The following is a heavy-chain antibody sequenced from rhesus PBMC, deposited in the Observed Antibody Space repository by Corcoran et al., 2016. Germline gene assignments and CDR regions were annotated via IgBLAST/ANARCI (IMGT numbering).Heavy chain of an antibody. V-gene: IGHV4-169*02. J-gene: IGHJ4*01. CDR2: IYGIGTST. CDR1: GGSISRSY. CDR3: AREHGNYFDY. Sequence: QLQLQESGPGLVKPSETLSVTCAVSGGSISRSYWRWIRQAPGKGLEWIGYIYGIGTSTNYNPSLKRRVTLSVDTAKNQLSLKLSSVTTADTAVYYCAREHGNYFDYWGQGVLVTVSS. D-gene: IGHD4-29*01.